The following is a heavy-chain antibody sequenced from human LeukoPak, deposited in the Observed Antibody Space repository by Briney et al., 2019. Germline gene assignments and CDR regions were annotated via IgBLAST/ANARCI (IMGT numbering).Heavy chain of an antibody. CDR3: ARDYAREDYYDSSGSTWDYYYFDY. CDR2: ISSSGSTI. V-gene: IGHV3-11*01. Sequence: GGSLRLSCAASGFTFSDYYMSWIRQAPGKGLEWVSYISSSGSTIYYADSVKGRFTISRDNAKNSLYLQMNSLRAEDTAVYYCARDYAREDYYDSSGSTWDYYYFDYWGQGTLVTVSS. J-gene: IGHJ4*02. CDR1: GFTFSDYY. D-gene: IGHD3-22*01.